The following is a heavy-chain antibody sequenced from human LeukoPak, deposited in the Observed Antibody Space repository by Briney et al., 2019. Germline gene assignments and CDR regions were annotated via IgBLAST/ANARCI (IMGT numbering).Heavy chain of an antibody. CDR2: ISWNSGSI. Sequence: GGSLRLSCAASAFTFDDYAMHWVRQAPGKGLEWVSGISWNSGSIGYADSVKGRFTISRDNAKNSLYLQMNSLRAEDMALYYCAKEYCSGGSCYRGAFDIWGQGTMVTVSS. CDR1: AFTFDDYA. CDR3: AKEYCSGGSCYRGAFDI. V-gene: IGHV3-9*03. D-gene: IGHD2-15*01. J-gene: IGHJ3*02.